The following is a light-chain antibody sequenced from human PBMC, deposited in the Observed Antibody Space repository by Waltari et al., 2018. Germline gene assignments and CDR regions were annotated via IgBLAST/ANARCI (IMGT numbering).Light chain of an antibody. V-gene: IGKV3-20*01. Sequence: EIVLTQSPGTLSLSPGETATLSCRASQSVRGTLAWYQQNPGQAPRLLIYGASSRATGIPDRFSGSGSGTDFSLTISRLEPEDFAVYYCQHYVRLPVTFGQGTRVEIK. CDR1: QSVRGT. J-gene: IGKJ1*01. CDR3: QHYVRLPVT. CDR2: GAS.